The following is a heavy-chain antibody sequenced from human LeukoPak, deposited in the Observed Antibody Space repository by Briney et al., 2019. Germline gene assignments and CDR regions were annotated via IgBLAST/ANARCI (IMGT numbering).Heavy chain of an antibody. D-gene: IGHD2-21*02. V-gene: IGHV1-2*02. CDR2: MNPNSGGT. Sequence: GASVKVSCKASGYTFTSYDINWVRQATGQGLEWMGWMNPNSGGTNYAQKFQGRVTMTRDTSISTAYMGLSRLRSDDTAVYYCATTPAYCGGDCSPGYWGQGTLVTVSS. J-gene: IGHJ4*02. CDR3: ATTPAYCGGDCSPGY. CDR1: GYTFTSYD.